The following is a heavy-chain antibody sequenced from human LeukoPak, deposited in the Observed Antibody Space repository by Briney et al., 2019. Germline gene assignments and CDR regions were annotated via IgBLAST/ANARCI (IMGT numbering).Heavy chain of an antibody. J-gene: IGHJ6*02. V-gene: IGHV4-4*07. Sequence: SETLSLTCTVSGGSISSYYWSWIRQPAGKGLEWIGRIYTSGSTNYNPSLKSRVTMSVDTSKNQFSLKLSSATAADTAVYYCARDREDSSSDYYYYGMDVWGQGTTVTVSS. D-gene: IGHD6-6*01. CDR1: GGSISSYY. CDR3: ARDREDSSSDYYYYGMDV. CDR2: IYTSGST.